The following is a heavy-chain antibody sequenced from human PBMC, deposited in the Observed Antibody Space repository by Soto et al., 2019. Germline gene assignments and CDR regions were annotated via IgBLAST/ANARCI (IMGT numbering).Heavy chain of an antibody. V-gene: IGHV4-31*03. D-gene: IGHD3-22*01. CDR1: GGSISSGGYY. CDR2: IYYSGST. J-gene: IGHJ4*02. Sequence: SETLSLTCTVSGGSISSGGYYWSWIRQHPGKGLEWIGYIYYSGSTYYNPSLKSRVTISVDTSKNQLSLKLSSVTAADTAVYYCARDRSDSSGYYPGVFDYWGQGTLVTVSS. CDR3: ARDRSDSSGYYPGVFDY.